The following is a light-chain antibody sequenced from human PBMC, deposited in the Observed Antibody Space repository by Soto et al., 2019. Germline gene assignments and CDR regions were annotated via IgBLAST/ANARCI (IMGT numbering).Light chain of an antibody. V-gene: IGKV1-5*03. Sequence: DIQMTQSPSTLSASAGDRVTITCRASQSSSSWLAWYQQKPGKAPKLLIYQASSLQSGVPSRFSGSGFGTEFTLNSSSLEADDLAAYYCQQSNSYPWTFGQGTKVDIK. CDR1: QSSSSW. J-gene: IGKJ1*01. CDR2: QAS. CDR3: QQSNSYPWT.